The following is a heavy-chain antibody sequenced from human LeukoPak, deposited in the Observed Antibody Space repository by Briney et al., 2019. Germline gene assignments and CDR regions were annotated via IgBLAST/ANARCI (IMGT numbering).Heavy chain of an antibody. CDR2: ISSGSSTI. V-gene: IGHV3-48*01. CDR3: ARDRPPGIVGAIWIDY. Sequence: PGGSLRLSCAASGFTFSSYSMNWVRLAPGKGLEWVSYISSGSSTIHYADSVKGRFTFSRDNAKNSLYLQMNSLRAEDTAVYYCARDRPPGIVGAIWIDYWGQGTLVTVSS. CDR1: GFTFSSYS. J-gene: IGHJ4*02. D-gene: IGHD1-26*01.